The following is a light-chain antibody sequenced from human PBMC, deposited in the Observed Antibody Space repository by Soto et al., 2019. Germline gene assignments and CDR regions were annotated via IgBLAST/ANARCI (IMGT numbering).Light chain of an antibody. CDR2: QDA. V-gene: IGLV3-1*01. CDR3: QAWHSTTPVV. CDR1: KLGDTY. Sequence: SYELTQPPSVSVSPGQTASITCSGVKLGDTYSCWYQQKPGQSPVLVIYQDAKRPSGIPERFSGSNSGNTATLTISGTQAMDEADYYCQAWHSTTPVVFGGGTQLTVL. J-gene: IGLJ2*01.